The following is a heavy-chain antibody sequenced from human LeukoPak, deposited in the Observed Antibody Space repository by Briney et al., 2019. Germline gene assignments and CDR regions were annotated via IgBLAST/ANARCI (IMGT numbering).Heavy chain of an antibody. CDR2: IYYSGST. V-gene: IGHV4-39*01. D-gene: IGHD2-8*01. J-gene: IGHJ4*01. CDR1: GGSISSSSYY. Sequence: SETLSLTCTVSGGSISSSSYYWGWIRQPPGKGLEWIGSIYYSGSTYYNPSLKSRVTISVDTSKNQFSLKLRSVTAADTAVYYCTSGGMVSGDYWGHGTLVTVSS. CDR3: TSGGMVSGDY.